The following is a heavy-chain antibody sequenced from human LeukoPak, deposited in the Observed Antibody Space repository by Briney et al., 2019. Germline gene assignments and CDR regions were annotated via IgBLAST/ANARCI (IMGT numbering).Heavy chain of an antibody. CDR3: ARAAKRGPYYYDSSGYPPEDY. D-gene: IGHD3-22*01. CDR2: IKQDGSEK. CDR1: GFTFSSYW. Sequence: PGGSLRLSCAASGFTFSSYWMSWVRQAPGKGLEWVANIKQDGSEKYYVDSVKGRFTISRDNAKNSLYLQMNSLRAEDTAVYYCARAAKRGPYYYDSSGYPPEDYWGQGTLVTVSS. V-gene: IGHV3-7*01. J-gene: IGHJ4*02.